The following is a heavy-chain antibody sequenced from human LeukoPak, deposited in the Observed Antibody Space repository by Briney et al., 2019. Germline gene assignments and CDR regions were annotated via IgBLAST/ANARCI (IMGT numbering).Heavy chain of an antibody. Sequence: SSETLSLTCAVSGGSISGGKDFWGWIRQSPGKGLEWIGGIYYTGSTYYNPSLKSRVTISVDTSKSEFSLMVHSVTAADTAMYYCARRGITYSTSFFDSWGQGTLVTVAS. J-gene: IGHJ4*02. CDR3: ARRGITYSTSFFDS. V-gene: IGHV4-39*01. D-gene: IGHD6-13*01. CDR1: GGSISGGKDF. CDR2: IYYTGST.